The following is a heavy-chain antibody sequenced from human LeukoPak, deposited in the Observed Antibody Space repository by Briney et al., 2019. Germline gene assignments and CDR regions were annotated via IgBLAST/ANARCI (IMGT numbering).Heavy chain of an antibody. Sequence: SETLSLTCTVSGGSISSSSYYWGWIRQPPGKGLEWIGSIYYSGSTYYNPSLKSRVTISVDTSKNQFSLKLSSVTAADTAVYYCARMGSSSIHPVSHPFDYWGQGTLVTVSS. J-gene: IGHJ4*02. V-gene: IGHV4-39*07. CDR3: ARMGSSSIHPVSHPFDY. D-gene: IGHD6-6*01. CDR2: IYYSGST. CDR1: GGSISSSSYY.